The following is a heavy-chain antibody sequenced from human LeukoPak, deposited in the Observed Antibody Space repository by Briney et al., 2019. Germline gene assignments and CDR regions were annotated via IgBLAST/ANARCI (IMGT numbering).Heavy chain of an antibody. V-gene: IGHV3-7*01. J-gene: IGHJ4*02. CDR3: ARDLSGGYSLDY. D-gene: IGHD1-26*01. Sequence: PGGSLRLSCAASGFTFSSYWMSWVRQARGEGVEWVANIKQDGSEKYYVDSVTGRFTISRDNAKNSLYLQMNSLRAEDTAVYYCARDLSGGYSLDYWGQGTLVTVSS. CDR1: GFTFSSYW. CDR2: IKQDGSEK.